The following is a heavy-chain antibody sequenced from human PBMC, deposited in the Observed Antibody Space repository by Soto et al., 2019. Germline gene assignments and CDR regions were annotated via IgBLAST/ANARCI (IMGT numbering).Heavy chain of an antibody. D-gene: IGHD6-13*01. CDR2: ISSNSAYI. Sequence: PGWSMRLSCAASGFTFRSFTMNWVRQAPGKGLEWVSTISSNSAYIYYTDALRGRFTIPRDNAKNSLHLQRNSLRAEDTAVYYCTREEARDSSARDLCDSSGKGSRVTV. CDR1: GFTFRSFT. V-gene: IGHV3-21*01. J-gene: IGHJ5*01. CDR3: TREEARDSSARDLCDS.